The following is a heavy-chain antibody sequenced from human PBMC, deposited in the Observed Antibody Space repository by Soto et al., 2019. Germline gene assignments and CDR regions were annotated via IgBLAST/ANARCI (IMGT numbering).Heavy chain of an antibody. D-gene: IGHD3-22*01. Sequence: QVQLQESGPGLVRPSGTLSLTCAVSGDSIIGTGWWSWVRQSPGKGLDGIGEVYHSGATTYNPSLKRRVTISVDTSRNQFSLNLVSVTAADTAVYYCVRNGYYSLDVWGKGTTVTVSS. CDR3: VRNGYYSLDV. V-gene: IGHV4-4*02. CDR2: VYHSGAT. CDR1: GDSIIGTGW. J-gene: IGHJ6*04.